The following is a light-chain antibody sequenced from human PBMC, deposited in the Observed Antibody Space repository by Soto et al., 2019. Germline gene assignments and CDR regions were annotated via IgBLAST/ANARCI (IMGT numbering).Light chain of an antibody. CDR2: LSS. CDR3: MQALQTPYT. Sequence: IVMTQSPVCLSVTPGDPGSISSRPSQGLLHSSTNNCVNWFLQKPGQCTHLLIYLSSNRASGGPDRFSGSGSGTDFTLKISRVEAEDVGVYYCMQALQTPYTFGQGTRLEIK. CDR1: QGLLHSSTNNC. V-gene: IGKV2-28*01. J-gene: IGKJ5*01.